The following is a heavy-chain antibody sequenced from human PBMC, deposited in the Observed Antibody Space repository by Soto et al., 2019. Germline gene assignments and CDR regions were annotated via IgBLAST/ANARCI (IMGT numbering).Heavy chain of an antibody. J-gene: IGHJ4*02. V-gene: IGHV4-39*02. Sequence: PSETLSLTCTVSGVSITTTRSYWGWIRQPPGKGLEWIGSVYFSGTTYYNPSLKSRVTISVDTSKNHFSLRLSSVTAADTAIYYCPRNGSYWGQGTLVTVSS. CDR3: PRNGSY. CDR1: GVSITTTRSY. CDR2: VYFSGTT.